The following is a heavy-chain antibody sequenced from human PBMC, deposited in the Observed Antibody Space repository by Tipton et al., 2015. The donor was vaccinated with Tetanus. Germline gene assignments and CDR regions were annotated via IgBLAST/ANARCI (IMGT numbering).Heavy chain of an antibody. CDR1: GGSFSGYY. D-gene: IGHD6-19*01. V-gene: IGHV4-34*01. CDR3: ARGGQWRAHYGFEL. CDR2: VSYSGST. Sequence: LRLSCAVYGGSFSGYYWSWIRQPPGQGLEWIGEVSYSGSTNYNPSLKSRVTVSVDTSKNEFSLNLTSVTAADTAMYYCARGGQWRAHYGFELWGQGTLVTVSS. J-gene: IGHJ5*02.